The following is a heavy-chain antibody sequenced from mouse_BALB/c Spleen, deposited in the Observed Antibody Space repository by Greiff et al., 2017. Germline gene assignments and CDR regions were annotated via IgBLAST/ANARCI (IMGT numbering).Heavy chain of an antibody. D-gene: IGHD2-13*01. Sequence: QVQLKESGAELAKPGASVKMSCKASGYTFTSYWMHWVKQRPGQGLEWIGYINPSTGYTEYNQKFKDKATLTADKSSSTAYMQLSSLTSEDSAVYYCARRDYTNAMDYWGQGTSVTVSS. CDR1: GYTFTSYW. CDR2: INPSTGYT. V-gene: IGHV1-7*01. J-gene: IGHJ4*01. CDR3: ARRDYTNAMDY.